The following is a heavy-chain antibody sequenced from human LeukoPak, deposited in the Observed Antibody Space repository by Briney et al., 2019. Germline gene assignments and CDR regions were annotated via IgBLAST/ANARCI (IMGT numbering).Heavy chain of an antibody. V-gene: IGHV1-18*01. J-gene: IGHJ6*03. CDR3: ARGSGSPYYYYMDV. CDR1: GYMFTSYA. D-gene: IGHD3-10*01. CDR2: ISVYNGKT. Sequence: ASVKVSCQASGYMFTSYAIHWVREAPGQGLEWLGWISVYNGKTDYAEGLHGRVTMTTDRSTNTAFMELRSLRSDDTAIYFCARGSGSPYYYYMDVWGKGNAVTVSS.